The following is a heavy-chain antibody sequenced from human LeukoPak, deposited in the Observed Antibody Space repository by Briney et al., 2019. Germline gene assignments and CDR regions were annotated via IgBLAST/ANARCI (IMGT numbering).Heavy chain of an antibody. CDR3: IVGGSYYTY. J-gene: IGHJ4*02. CDR1: GFTFSNAW. D-gene: IGHD3-10*01. V-gene: IGHV3-15*01. CDR2: IKGKAAGGTT. Sequence: GGSLRLSCAASGFTFSNAWMSWVRQAPGKGLEWVGRIKGKAAGGTTDYAAPVQGRFTISRDDSENTLYLQMNSLKTEDAAVYYCIVGGSYYTYWGQGTLVTVSS.